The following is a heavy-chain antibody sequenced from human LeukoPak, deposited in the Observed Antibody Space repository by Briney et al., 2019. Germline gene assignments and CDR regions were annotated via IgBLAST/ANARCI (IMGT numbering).Heavy chain of an antibody. Sequence: GGSLRLSCAASGFTLSSHAMSCVPQAPAKGLEWGSAISGSGSSTYYADSVKGRFTISRDNSKNTLYLQMNSLRAEDTAVYYCAKDRTPYYYGSPYGAFDIWGQGTMVTVSS. D-gene: IGHD3-10*01. J-gene: IGHJ3*02. V-gene: IGHV3-23*01. CDR2: ISGSGSST. CDR3: AKDRTPYYYGSPYGAFDI. CDR1: GFTLSSHA.